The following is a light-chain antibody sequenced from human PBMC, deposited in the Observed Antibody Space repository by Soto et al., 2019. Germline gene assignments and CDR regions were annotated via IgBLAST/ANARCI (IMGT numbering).Light chain of an antibody. CDR1: QSVSSN. Sequence: EIVLTQSPATLSLSPGERATLSCRASQSVSSNLAWYQQKPGQAPRLLIYDASNRATGIPARFSGSGSGTDFLLTIRSLEPKNFEVYSCRGGDTFGQGTRLEI. J-gene: IGKJ5*01. CDR2: DAS. CDR3: RGGDT. V-gene: IGKV3-11*01.